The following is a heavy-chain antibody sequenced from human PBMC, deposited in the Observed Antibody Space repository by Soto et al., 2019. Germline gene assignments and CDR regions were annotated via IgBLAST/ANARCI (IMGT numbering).Heavy chain of an antibody. J-gene: IGHJ4*02. V-gene: IGHV3-23*01. CDR3: AKYSSGWYHEVVFDY. CDR2: ISGSGGST. D-gene: IGHD6-19*01. CDR1: GFTFSSYA. Sequence: GGSLRLSCAASGFTFSSYAMSWVRQAPGKGLEWVSAISGSGGSTYYADSVKGRFTMSRDNSKNTLYLQMNSLRAEDTAVYYCAKYSSGWYHEVVFDYWGQGTLVTVSS.